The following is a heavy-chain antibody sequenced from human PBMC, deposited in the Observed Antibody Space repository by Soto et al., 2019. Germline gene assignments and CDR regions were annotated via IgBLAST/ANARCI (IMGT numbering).Heavy chain of an antibody. V-gene: IGHV3-9*02. J-gene: IGHJ4*01. CDR1: GFTSNDYA. CDR3: VKDVMPGGDDY. CDR2: IYYNSDRI. D-gene: IGHD3-16*01. Sequence: EVKLVESGGGLVQPGRSLRLSCAASGFTSNDYAMHWVRQAPGKGLEWVSGIYYNSDRIDYGDSVKGRFATSRDNAKNSMYLQMNSLRPEDTAAHYCVKDVMPGGDDYWGQGTLVTVSS.